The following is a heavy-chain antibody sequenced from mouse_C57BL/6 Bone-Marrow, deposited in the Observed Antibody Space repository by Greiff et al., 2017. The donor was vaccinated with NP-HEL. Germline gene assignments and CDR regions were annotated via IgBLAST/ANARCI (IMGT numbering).Heavy chain of an antibody. CDR3: VRRDDDEGDAMDY. D-gene: IGHD2-4*01. J-gene: IGHJ4*01. CDR2: IDPEDGET. Sequence: EVKLMESGAELVKPGASVKLSCTASGFNIKDYYMHWVKQRTEQGLEWIGRIDPEDGETKYAPKFQGKATMTADTSSNTAYLQLSSLTSEDTAVYYCVRRDDDEGDAMDYWGQGTSVTVSS. V-gene: IGHV14-2*01. CDR1: GFNIKDYY.